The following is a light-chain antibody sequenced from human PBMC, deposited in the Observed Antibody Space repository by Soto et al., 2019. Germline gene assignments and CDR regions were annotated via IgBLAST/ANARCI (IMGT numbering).Light chain of an antibody. CDR1: ISNIGSKT. Sequence: QSVLTQPPSASETPGQGLTISCSGIISNIGSKTVKWYQQFPGTAPQLLIYSDDQRPSGVPDRFSGSTSGTSASLAISGLQLEDEADYYCAARDYSLSGYVFGNGKKLTVL. V-gene: IGLV1-44*01. J-gene: IGLJ1*01. CDR3: AARDYSLSGYV. CDR2: SDD.